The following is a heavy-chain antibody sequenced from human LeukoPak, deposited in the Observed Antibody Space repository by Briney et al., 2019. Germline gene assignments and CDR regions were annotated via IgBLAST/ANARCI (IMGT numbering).Heavy chain of an antibody. Sequence: ASVKVSCKASGGTFSSYAISWVRQAPGQGLEWMGGIIPIFGTANYAQKFQGRVTITADESTSTAYMELSSLRSEDTAVYYCARGRGYCSSTSCYRGDYYYYMDVWGKGTTVTVSS. CDR3: ARGRGYCSSTSCYRGDYYYYMDV. D-gene: IGHD2-2*02. V-gene: IGHV1-69*13. J-gene: IGHJ6*03. CDR2: IIPIFGTA. CDR1: GGTFSSYA.